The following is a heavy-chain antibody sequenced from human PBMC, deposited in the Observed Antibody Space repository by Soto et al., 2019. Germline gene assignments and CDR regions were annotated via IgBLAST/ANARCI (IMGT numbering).Heavy chain of an antibody. V-gene: IGHV3-43*01. D-gene: IGHD6-19*01. CDR2: ISWDGGST. J-gene: IGHJ4*02. CDR1: GFSFRSYG. CDR3: AKDIASSGWSSLDY. Sequence: PGGSLRLSCAASGFSFRSYGMHWVRQAPGKGLEWVSLISWDGGSTYYADSVKGRFTISRDNSKNSLYLQMNSLRTEDTAFYYCAKDIASSGWSSLDYLRQGTLVTVCS.